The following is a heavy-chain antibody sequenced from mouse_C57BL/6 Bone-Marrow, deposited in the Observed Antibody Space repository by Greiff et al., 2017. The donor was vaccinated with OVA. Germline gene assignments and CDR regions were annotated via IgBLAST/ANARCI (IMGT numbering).Heavy chain of an antibody. CDR3: ARRGGSSLFDY. V-gene: IGHV1-81*01. Sequence: VKLQESGAELARPGASVKLSCKASGYTFTSYGISWVKQRTGQGLEWIGEIYPRSGNTYYNEKFKGKATLTADKSSSTAYMELRSLTSEDSAVYFCARRGGSSLFDYWGQGTTLTVSS. D-gene: IGHD1-1*01. J-gene: IGHJ2*01. CDR2: IYPRSGNT. CDR1: GYTFTSYG.